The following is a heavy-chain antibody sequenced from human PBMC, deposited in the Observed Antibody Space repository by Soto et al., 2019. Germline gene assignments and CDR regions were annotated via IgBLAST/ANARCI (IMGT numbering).Heavy chain of an antibody. CDR3: ARMNVDSYQFYYAMDV. V-gene: IGHV2-26*01. CDR2: IFSDNER. D-gene: IGHD4-17*01. CDR1: GFSLTTGKMG. J-gene: IGHJ6*02. Sequence: SGPTLVNPTETLTLTCTVSGFSLTTGKMGVSWIRQPPGKALEWLAHIFSDNERSYSTSLQGRLTISKDTSGSQVVLSMTNVDPVDTATYYCARMNVDSYQFYYAMDVWGQGTTVTVS.